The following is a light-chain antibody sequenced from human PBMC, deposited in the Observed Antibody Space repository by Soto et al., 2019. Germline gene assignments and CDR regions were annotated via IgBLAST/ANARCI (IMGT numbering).Light chain of an antibody. Sequence: EIVLTQSPATLSLSPGERATLSCRASQSVSGYLAWYQQKPGQAPRLLIYDASKRATGIPARFSGSGFGTDYTLTISSLEPEDFAVYYCQQYGSSPWTFGQGTKLEIK. V-gene: IGKV3-11*01. CDR3: QQYGSSPWT. CDR2: DAS. CDR1: QSVSGY. J-gene: IGKJ2*02.